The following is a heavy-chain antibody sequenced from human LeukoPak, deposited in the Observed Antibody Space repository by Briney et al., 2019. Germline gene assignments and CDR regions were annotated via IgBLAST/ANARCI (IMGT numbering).Heavy chain of an antibody. J-gene: IGHJ4*02. D-gene: IGHD5-12*01. CDR2: ISGSRGST. CDR1: GFTFSSYA. Sequence: GGSLRLSCAASGFTFSSYAMSWVRQAPGKGLEWVSAISGSRGSTYYADSVKGRFTISRDNSKNTLYLQMNSLRAEDTAVYYCAKDMGLRFNFDYWGQGTLVTVSS. V-gene: IGHV3-23*01. CDR3: AKDMGLRFNFDY.